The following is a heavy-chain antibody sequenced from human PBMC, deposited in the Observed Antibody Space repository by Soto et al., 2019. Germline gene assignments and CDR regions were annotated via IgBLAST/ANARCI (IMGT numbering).Heavy chain of an antibody. J-gene: IGHJ4*02. D-gene: IGHD3-22*01. V-gene: IGHV1-18*04. CDR3: ARRTSGYNDY. CDR1: GYTYTSCA. CDR2: ISAYNGNT. Sequence: ASLKASCKDSGYTYTSCAISSVRQAPGQGLEWMGWISAYNGNTNYAQKLQGRVTMTTDTSTSTAYMELRSLRSDDTAVYYCARRTSGYNDYWGQGTLVTVSS.